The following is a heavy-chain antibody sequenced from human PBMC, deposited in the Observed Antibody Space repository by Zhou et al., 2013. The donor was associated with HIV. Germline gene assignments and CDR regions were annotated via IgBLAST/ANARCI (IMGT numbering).Heavy chain of an antibody. J-gene: IGHJ4*02. CDR1: GYTFTSYG. CDR3: ARVLWPYYCSSTSCRYYFDY. Sequence: QVQLVQSGAEVKKPGASVKVSCKASGYTFTSYGISWVRQAPGQGLEWMGWISAYNGNTNYAQKLQGRVTMTTDTSTSTAYMELRSLRSDDTAVYYCARVLWPYYCSSTSCRYYFDYWGQGTLVTVSS. CDR2: ISAYNGNT. D-gene: IGHD2-2*01. V-gene: IGHV1-18*01.